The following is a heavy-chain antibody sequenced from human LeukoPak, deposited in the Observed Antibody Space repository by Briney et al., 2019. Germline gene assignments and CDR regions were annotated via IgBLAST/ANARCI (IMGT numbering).Heavy chain of an antibody. D-gene: IGHD5-12*01. CDR2: ISSSSIYT. V-gene: IGHV3-11*05. Sequence: PGGSLRLSCAASGFTFSDYYMSWIRQAPGKGPEWVSYISSSSIYTNYADSVKGRFTISRDNAKNSLYLQMNSLRAEDTALYYRARGVDGYSGYDQIGYWGQGTLVTVSS. CDR3: ARGVDGYSGYDQIGY. CDR1: GFTFSDYY. J-gene: IGHJ4*02.